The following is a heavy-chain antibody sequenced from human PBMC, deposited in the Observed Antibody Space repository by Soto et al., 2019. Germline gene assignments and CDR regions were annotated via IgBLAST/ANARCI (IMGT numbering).Heavy chain of an antibody. CDR1: GFTFSSST. V-gene: IGHV3-21*06. CDR3: ARDIGEMSAV. D-gene: IGHD3-10*01. J-gene: IGHJ4*02. Sequence: PGGSLRLSCTGSGFTFSSSTMTWVRQGPGKGLEWVSSISSSSSYIYFADSLKGRFTISRDNAKNSLYLQMNSLRAEDTAVYYCARDIGEMSAVWGQGTQVTVPQ. CDR2: ISSSSSYI.